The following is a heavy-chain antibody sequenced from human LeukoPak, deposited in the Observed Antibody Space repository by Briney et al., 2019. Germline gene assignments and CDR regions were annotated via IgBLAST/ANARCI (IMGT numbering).Heavy chain of an antibody. Sequence: GGSLRLSCAASGFTFSSYWMSWVRQAPGKGLEWVANIKQDGSEKQYVDSVKGRFAISRNNAENSLYLQMNSLKAEDTAVYYCGRFTRSGDSVYWGQGTLVTVSS. V-gene: IGHV3-7*04. CDR2: IKQDGSEK. CDR3: GRFTRSGDSVY. D-gene: IGHD7-27*01. J-gene: IGHJ4*02. CDR1: GFTFSSYW.